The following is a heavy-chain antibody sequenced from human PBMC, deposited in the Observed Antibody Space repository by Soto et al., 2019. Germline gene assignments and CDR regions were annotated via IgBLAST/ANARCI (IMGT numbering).Heavy chain of an antibody. J-gene: IGHJ4*02. CDR1: GGTFSSYA. Sequence: QVPLVQSGAEVKKPGSSVKVSCKASGGTFSSYAISWVRQAPGQGLEWMGGIIPIFDTANYAQKSQGRVTMTADAHPSTAEVELSRLRSEATAVYYWAMGLWVSYRTDYRGQGGLVTVFS. CDR3: AMGLWVSYRTDY. CDR2: IIPIFDTA. V-gene: IGHV1-69*01. D-gene: IGHD3-16*02.